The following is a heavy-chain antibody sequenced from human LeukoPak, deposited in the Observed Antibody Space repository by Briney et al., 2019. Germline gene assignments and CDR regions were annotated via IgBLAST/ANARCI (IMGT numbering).Heavy chain of an antibody. Sequence: SGTLSLTCAVSGGSISSSNWWSWVRQPPGKGPEWIGEIYHSGSTNYNPSLKSRVTMSVDTSKNQCSLKLSSVTAADTAVYYCARVSGWNPLEAAHLDYWGQGTLVTVSS. V-gene: IGHV4-4*02. CDR1: GGSISSSNW. D-gene: IGHD6-19*01. CDR2: IYHSGST. CDR3: ARVSGWNPLEAAHLDY. J-gene: IGHJ4*02.